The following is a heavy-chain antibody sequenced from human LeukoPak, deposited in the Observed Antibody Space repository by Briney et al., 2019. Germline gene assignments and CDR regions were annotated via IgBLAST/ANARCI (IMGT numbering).Heavy chain of an antibody. CDR2: ISAYNGNT. D-gene: IGHD3-22*01. Sequence: ASVKVSCKASGYTFTSYGISWVRQAPGQGLEWMGWISAYNGNTNYAQKLQGRVTMTTDTSTSTAYMELRSLRSDDTAVYYCARDIAPFIYYYVSSGHWGQGTLVTVSS. V-gene: IGHV1-18*01. CDR1: GYTFTSYG. CDR3: ARDIAPFIYYYVSSGH. J-gene: IGHJ4*02.